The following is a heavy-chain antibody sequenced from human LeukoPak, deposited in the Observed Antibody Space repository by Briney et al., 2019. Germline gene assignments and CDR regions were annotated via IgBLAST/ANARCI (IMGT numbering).Heavy chain of an antibody. V-gene: IGHV1-46*01. CDR1: GYTFTSYY. J-gene: IGHJ4*02. Sequence: ASVKVSCKASGYTFTSYYMHWVRQAPGQGLEWMGIINPSGGSTSYAQKFQGRVTMTRDTSTSTVYMELSSLRSEDTAVYYCAREIESITMVRGDFDYWGQGTLVTVSS. CDR3: AREIESITMVRGDFDY. CDR2: INPSGGST. D-gene: IGHD3-10*01.